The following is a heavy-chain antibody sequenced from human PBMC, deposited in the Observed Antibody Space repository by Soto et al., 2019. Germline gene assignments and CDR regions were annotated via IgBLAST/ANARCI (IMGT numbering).Heavy chain of an antibody. CDR2: IYYSGST. V-gene: IGHV4-30-4*01. CDR3: ARHQGGAYCGGDCYSGLVY. Sequence: QVQLQESGPGLVKPSQTLSLTCTVSGGSISSGDYYWSWIRQPPGKGLEWIGYIYYSGSTYYNPSLKSRITISVDTSKNQFSLKLSSVPAADTAVYYCARHQGGAYCGGDCYSGLVYWGQGTLVTVSS. J-gene: IGHJ4*02. CDR1: GGSISSGDYY. D-gene: IGHD2-21*02.